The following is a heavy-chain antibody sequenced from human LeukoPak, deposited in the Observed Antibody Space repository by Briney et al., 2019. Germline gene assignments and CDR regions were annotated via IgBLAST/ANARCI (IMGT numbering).Heavy chain of an antibody. CDR2: IYTSGST. Sequence: SETLSLTCTVSGGSISSYYWSWIRQPPGKGLEWIGYIYTSGSTNYNPSLKSRVTISVDTSKNQFSLKLSSVTAADTAVYYCARHLGRDGYNYRNWFDPWGQGTLVTVSS. V-gene: IGHV4-4*09. CDR1: GGSISSYY. J-gene: IGHJ5*02. CDR3: ARHLGRDGYNYRNWFDP. D-gene: IGHD5-24*01.